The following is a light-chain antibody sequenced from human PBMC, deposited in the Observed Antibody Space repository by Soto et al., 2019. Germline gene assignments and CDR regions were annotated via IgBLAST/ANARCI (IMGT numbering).Light chain of an antibody. Sequence: DIQMTQSPSTLSASVGDRVTITCRASQSISSWLAWYQQKRGTAPKLLIYKASSLESGVPSRFSGSGSGTEFTLTSSSLQPDVFASYYCQQYNSYPYTFGQGTKLEIK. J-gene: IGKJ2*01. CDR3: QQYNSYPYT. CDR1: QSISSW. V-gene: IGKV1-5*03. CDR2: KAS.